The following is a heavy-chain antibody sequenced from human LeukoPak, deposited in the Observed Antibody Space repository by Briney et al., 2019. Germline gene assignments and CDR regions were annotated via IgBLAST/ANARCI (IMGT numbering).Heavy chain of an antibody. CDR3: ARHRDDYGDYGWFDP. Sequence: SETLSLTCAVYGVSFSGYYWSWIRPPPGKGLEWIGEINHSGSTNYNPSLKSRVTISVDTSKNQFSLKLSSVTAADTAVYYCARHRDDYGDYGWFDPWGQGTLVTVSS. J-gene: IGHJ5*02. D-gene: IGHD4-17*01. CDR1: GVSFSGYY. CDR2: INHSGST. V-gene: IGHV4-34*01.